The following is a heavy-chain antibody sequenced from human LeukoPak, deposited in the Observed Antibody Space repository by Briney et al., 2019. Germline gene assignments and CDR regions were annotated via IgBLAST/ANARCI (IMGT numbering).Heavy chain of an antibody. V-gene: IGHV4-4*02. CDR3: ARGAVLRN. CDR1: GGSISSSNW. Sequence: SETLSLTCTVSGGSISSSNWWSWVRQPPGKGLEWIGEIYHSGSTNYNPSLKSRVTISVDTSKNQFSLKLSSVTAADTAVYYCARGAVLRNWGQGTLVTVSS. CDR2: IYHSGST. J-gene: IGHJ4*02. D-gene: IGHD3-16*01.